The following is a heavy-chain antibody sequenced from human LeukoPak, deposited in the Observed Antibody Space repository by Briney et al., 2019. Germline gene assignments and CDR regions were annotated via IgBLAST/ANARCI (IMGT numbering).Heavy chain of an antibody. D-gene: IGHD1-14*01. Sequence: SETLSLTCTVSGGSISSYYWSWIRQPPGKGLEWIGYIYYSGSTNYNPSLKSRVTISVDTSKNQFSLKLSSVTAADTAVYYCARGQEVITLRDWGQGTLVTVSS. V-gene: IGHV4-59*12. CDR3: ARGQEVITLRD. CDR2: IYYSGST. CDR1: GGSISSYY. J-gene: IGHJ4*02.